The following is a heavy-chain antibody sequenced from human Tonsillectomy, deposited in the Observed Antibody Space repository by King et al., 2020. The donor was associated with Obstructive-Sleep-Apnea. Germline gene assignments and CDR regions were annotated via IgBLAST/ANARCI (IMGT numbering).Heavy chain of an antibody. Sequence: VQLVESGGGLVQPGGSLRLSCAASGFTFTNYAMSWVRQAPGKGLEWVSGISASGGSTYYADSVKGRFPIFRDTSKNTLYLTMNSPRAEDTAIYYGAKDPPPPLVRGDLGFDYWGQGTLVTVSS. D-gene: IGHD3-10*01. J-gene: IGHJ4*02. V-gene: IGHV3-23*04. CDR1: GFTFTNYA. CDR2: ISASGGST. CDR3: AKDPPPPLVRGDLGFDY.